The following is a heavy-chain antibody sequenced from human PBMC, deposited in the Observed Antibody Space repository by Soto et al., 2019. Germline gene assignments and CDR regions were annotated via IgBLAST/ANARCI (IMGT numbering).Heavy chain of an antibody. Sequence: SETLSLTCSVSGGSISASYWSWIRQPPGKGLEWIGYMYYTGSTYYNPSLKSRVTISRDTSKKQFSLDLTSVTAADTAVYYCAPDISFEELSGGYYNYGMAVWGTGTTVT. CDR1: GGSISASY. D-gene: IGHD3-10*01. J-gene: IGHJ6*04. CDR3: APDISFEELSGGYYNYGMAV. CDR2: MYYTGST. V-gene: IGHV4-59*01.